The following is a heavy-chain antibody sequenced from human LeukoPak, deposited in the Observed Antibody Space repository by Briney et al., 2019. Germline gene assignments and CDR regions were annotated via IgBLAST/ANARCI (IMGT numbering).Heavy chain of an antibody. Sequence: NTSETLSLTCTVSAGSIGSFYWSWLRQPPGKGLEWIGSIYHSGSTYYNPSLKSRVTISVDTSKNQFSLKLSSVTAADTAVYYCARGHSSGWYYWFDPWGQGTLVTVSS. D-gene: IGHD6-19*01. CDR2: IYHSGST. CDR1: AGSIGSFY. J-gene: IGHJ5*02. CDR3: ARGHSSGWYYWFDP. V-gene: IGHV4-38-2*02.